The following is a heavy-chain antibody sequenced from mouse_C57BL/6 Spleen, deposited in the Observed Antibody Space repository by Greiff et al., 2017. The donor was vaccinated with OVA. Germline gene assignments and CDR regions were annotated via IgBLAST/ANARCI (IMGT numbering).Heavy chain of an antibody. Sequence: QVQLQQSGAELVKPGASVKISCKASGYAFSSYWMNWVKQRPGKGLEWIGQIYPGDGDTNYNGKFKGKATLTADKSSSTAYMQLSSLTSEDSAVYFCAREGLQGAMDYWGQGTSVTVSS. CDR2: IYPGDGDT. D-gene: IGHD2-13*01. V-gene: IGHV1-80*01. CDR1: GYAFSSYW. CDR3: AREGLQGAMDY. J-gene: IGHJ4*01.